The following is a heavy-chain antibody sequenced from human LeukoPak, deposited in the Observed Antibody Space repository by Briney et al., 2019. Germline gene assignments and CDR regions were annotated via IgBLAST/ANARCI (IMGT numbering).Heavy chain of an antibody. D-gene: IGHD2-2*01. CDR3: ARAGFCSSTSCYEDAFDI. J-gene: IGHJ3*02. CDR1: GGTFSTYA. CDR2: ISAYNGNT. Sequence: GASVKVSCKASGGTFSTYAISWVRQAPGQGLEWMGWISAYNGNTNYAQKLQGRVTMTTDTSTSTAYMELRSLRSDDTAVYYCARAGFCSSTSCYEDAFDIWGQGTVVTVSS. V-gene: IGHV1-18*01.